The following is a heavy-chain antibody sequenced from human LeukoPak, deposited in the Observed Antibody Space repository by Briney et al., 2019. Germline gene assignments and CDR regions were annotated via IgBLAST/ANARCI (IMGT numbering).Heavy chain of an antibody. CDR3: ARELGYCSSTSCYGAFDI. V-gene: IGHV4-59*01. D-gene: IGHD2-2*01. CDR2: IYYSGST. CDR1: GGSINSYY. J-gene: IGHJ3*02. Sequence: PSETLSLTCTVSGGSINSYYWSWIRQPPGKGLEWIGYIYYSGSTNYNPSLKSRVTISVDTSKNQFSLKLSSVTAADTAVYYCARELGYCSSTSCYGAFDIWGQGTMVTVSS.